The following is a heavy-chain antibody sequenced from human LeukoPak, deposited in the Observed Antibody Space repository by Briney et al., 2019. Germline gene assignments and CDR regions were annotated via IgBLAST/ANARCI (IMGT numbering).Heavy chain of an antibody. Sequence: GGSLRLSCAVSGFTFSSYEMNWVRQAPGKGLEWVSYISSSGTSIYYADSVKGRFTISRDNAKNSLYLQMNSLRAEDTALYYCASAGLTYGSGSYFVYWGQGTLVTVSS. CDR2: ISSSGTSI. V-gene: IGHV3-48*03. D-gene: IGHD3-10*01. CDR3: ASAGLTYGSGSYFVY. J-gene: IGHJ4*02. CDR1: GFTFSSYE.